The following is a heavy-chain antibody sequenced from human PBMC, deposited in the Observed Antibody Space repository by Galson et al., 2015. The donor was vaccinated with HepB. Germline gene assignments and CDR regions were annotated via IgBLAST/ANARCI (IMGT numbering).Heavy chain of an antibody. CDR1: GFMFPNYA. Sequence: SLRLSCAASGFMFPNYAMTWVRHTPGKGLEWVSSISGNAGTTYYADSVKGRFTISRDNSKDMLFLQMNSLKVEDTAVYYCAKDPSDSTSWYYFDAWGQGTLVPVSS. CDR2: ISGNAGTT. V-gene: IGHV3-23*01. D-gene: IGHD6-13*01. CDR3: AKDPSDSTSWYYFDA. J-gene: IGHJ4*02.